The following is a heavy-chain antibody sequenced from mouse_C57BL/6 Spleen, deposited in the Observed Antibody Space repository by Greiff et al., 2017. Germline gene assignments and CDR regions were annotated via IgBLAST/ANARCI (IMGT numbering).Heavy chain of an antibody. J-gene: IGHJ1*03. Sequence: VQLQQSGAELVRPGASVTLSCKASGYTFTDYEMHWVKQTPVHGLEWIGAIDPETGGTAYNQKFKGKAILTADKSSSTAYMELRSLTSEDSAVYYCTRLDGNSYGRYFDVWGTGTTVTVSS. V-gene: IGHV1-15*01. CDR3: TRLDGNSYGRYFDV. CDR2: IDPETGGT. CDR1: GYTFTDYE. D-gene: IGHD1-1*01.